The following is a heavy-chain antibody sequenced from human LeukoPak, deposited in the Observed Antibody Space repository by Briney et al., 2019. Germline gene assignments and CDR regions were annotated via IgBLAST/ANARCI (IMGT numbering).Heavy chain of an antibody. Sequence: PGGSLRLSCAASGFTFSSYAMSWVRQAPGKGLEWVSAISGSGGSTYYADSVKGRFTVSRDNSKNTLYLQMNSLRAEDTAVYYCAKALWLVLPNNWFDPWGQGTLVTVSS. CDR2: ISGSGGST. CDR3: AKALWLVLPNNWFDP. CDR1: GFTFSSYA. D-gene: IGHD6-19*01. V-gene: IGHV3-23*01. J-gene: IGHJ5*02.